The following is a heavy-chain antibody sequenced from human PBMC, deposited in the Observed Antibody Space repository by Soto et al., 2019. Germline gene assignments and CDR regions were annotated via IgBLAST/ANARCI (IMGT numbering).Heavy chain of an antibody. CDR2: IYPGDSDT. Sequence: GESLKISCKGSGYSFTSYWIGWVRQMPGKGLEWMGIIYPGDSDTRYSPPFQGQVTISADKSISTAYLQWSSLKASDTAMYYCARHLTYCGGDCYSGNYYYDMDVWGQGTTVTVSS. V-gene: IGHV5-51*01. D-gene: IGHD2-21*02. J-gene: IGHJ6*02. CDR3: ARHLTYCGGDCYSGNYYYDMDV. CDR1: GYSFTSYW.